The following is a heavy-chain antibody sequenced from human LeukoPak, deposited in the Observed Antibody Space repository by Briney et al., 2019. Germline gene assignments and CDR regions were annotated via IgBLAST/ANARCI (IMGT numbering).Heavy chain of an antibody. CDR2: IRSRAYGGTT. D-gene: IGHD3-22*01. Sequence: GSLRLSCTASGFTLGDYAMSWVRQAPGKGLEWVGFIRSRAYGGTTEYAASVKGRFTISRDDSKSIAYLQMNSLKTEDTAVYYCTSAGRVSGCPYYFDYWGQRTLVTVSS. CDR1: GFTLGDYA. V-gene: IGHV3-49*04. J-gene: IGHJ4*02. CDR3: TSAGRVSGCPYYFDY.